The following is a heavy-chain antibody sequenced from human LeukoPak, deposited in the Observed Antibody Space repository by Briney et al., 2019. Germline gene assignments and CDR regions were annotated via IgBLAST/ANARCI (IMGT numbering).Heavy chain of an antibody. D-gene: IGHD6-13*01. Sequence: SETLSLTCTVSGGSISSSSYYWGWIRQPPGKGLEWIGSIYYSGSTYYNPSLKSRVTISVGTSKNQFSLKLGSVTAADTAVYYCARPSMRYSNPAFDIWGQGTMVTVSS. CDR3: ARPSMRYSNPAFDI. J-gene: IGHJ3*02. V-gene: IGHV4-39*01. CDR2: IYYSGST. CDR1: GGSISSSSYY.